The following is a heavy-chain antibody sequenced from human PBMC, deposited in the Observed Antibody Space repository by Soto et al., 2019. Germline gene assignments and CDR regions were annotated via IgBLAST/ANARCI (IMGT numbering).Heavy chain of an antibody. CDR1: GGSISSSNW. V-gene: IGHV4-4*02. D-gene: IGHD6-13*01. J-gene: IGHJ4*02. CDR3: ARVVLAAAEIYYFDY. Sequence: PSETLSLTCAVSGGSISSSNWWSWVRQPPGKGLEWIGEIYHSGSTNYNPSLKSRVTISVDKSKNQFSLKLSSVTAADTAVYYCARVVLAAAEIYYFDYWGQGTLVTVSS. CDR2: IYHSGST.